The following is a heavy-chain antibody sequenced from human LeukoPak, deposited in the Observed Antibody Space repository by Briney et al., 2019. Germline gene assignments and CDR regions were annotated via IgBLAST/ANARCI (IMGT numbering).Heavy chain of an antibody. CDR1: GFTVSSNY. Sequence: PGGSLRLSCAASGFTVSSNYMSWVRQAPGKGLEWVSVIYSGGSTYYADSVKGRFTISRDNSKNTLYLQMNSLRVEDTAMYYCAKAGTQQWLLFVGVYWGQGALVTVSS. CDR3: AKAGTQQWLLFVGVY. D-gene: IGHD6-19*01. V-gene: IGHV3-66*01. J-gene: IGHJ4*02. CDR2: IYSGGST.